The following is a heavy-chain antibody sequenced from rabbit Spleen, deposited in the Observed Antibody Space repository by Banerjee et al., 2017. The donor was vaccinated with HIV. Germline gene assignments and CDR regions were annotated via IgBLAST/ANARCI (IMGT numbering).Heavy chain of an antibody. CDR1: GFSFSSGYY. V-gene: IGHV1S40*01. J-gene: IGHJ4*01. CDR3: AKTYSEYGYGHDL. CDR2: INADNSEPI. Sequence: QSLEESGGDLVKPGASLTLTCTASGFSFSSGYYMCWVRQAPGKGLEWIACINADNSEPIWYASWAKGRFTISKTSSTTVTLQMTSLTAADTATYFCAKTYSEYGYGHDLWGPGTLVTVS. D-gene: IGHD6-1*01.